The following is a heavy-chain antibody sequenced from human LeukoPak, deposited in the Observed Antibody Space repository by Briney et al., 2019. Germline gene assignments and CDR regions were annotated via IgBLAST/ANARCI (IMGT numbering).Heavy chain of an antibody. CDR2: ISYDGSNK. J-gene: IGHJ4*02. CDR3: AKGRFVAFDY. Sequence: RTGGSLRLSCAASGFTFSSYGMHWVRQAPGKGLEWVAVISYDGSNKYYADSVKGRFTIFRDNSKNTLYLQMNSLRAEDTAVYYCAKGRFVAFDYWGQGTLVTVSS. D-gene: IGHD3-3*01. CDR1: GFTFSSYG. V-gene: IGHV3-30*18.